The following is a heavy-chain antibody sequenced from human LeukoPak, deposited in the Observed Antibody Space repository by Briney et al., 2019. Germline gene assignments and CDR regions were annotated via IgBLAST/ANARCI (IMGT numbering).Heavy chain of an antibody. V-gene: IGHV4-31*01. CDR2: IYYSGST. J-gene: IGHJ3*02. D-gene: IGHD1-1*01. Sequence: SETLSLTCTVSGGSISSGGYYWSWIRQHPGKGLEWIGYIYYSGSTYYNPSLKSQVTISVDTSKNQSCLKLSSVTAADTGVYYCARHGTKSSAVFRSAFDIWGQGTMVTVSS. CDR1: GGSISSGGYY. CDR3: ARHGTKSSAVFRSAFDI.